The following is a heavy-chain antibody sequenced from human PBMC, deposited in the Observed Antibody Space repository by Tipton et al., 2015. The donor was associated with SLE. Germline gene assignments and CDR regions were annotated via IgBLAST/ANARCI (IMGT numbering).Heavy chain of an antibody. Sequence: TLSLTCTVSGGSVGSRGYYWSWIRQHPGKGLEYIGYIYHSGNTYYNPSLRSRVRISVDTSVNQFSLDLSSVTAADTAVYYCATMGDRWYLHLWGRGTPVTVSS. CDR2: IYHSGNT. J-gene: IGHJ2*01. D-gene: IGHD3-16*01. V-gene: IGHV4-31*03. CDR1: GGSVGSRGYY. CDR3: ATMGDRWYLHL.